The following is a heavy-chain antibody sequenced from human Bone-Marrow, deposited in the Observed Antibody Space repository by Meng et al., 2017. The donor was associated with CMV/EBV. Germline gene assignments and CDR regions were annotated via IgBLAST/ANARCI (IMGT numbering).Heavy chain of an antibody. V-gene: IGHV3-43*01. Sequence: GESLKISCAASGFTFEDYTMHWVRQAPGKGLEWVSLITWDGGSTYYADSVKGRFTISRDNSKNSLYLRMNSLRTEDTALYYCAKDISARYFDWLLGSWGQGTLVTVSS. J-gene: IGHJ5*02. CDR2: ITWDGGST. CDR1: GFTFEDYT. D-gene: IGHD3-9*01. CDR3: AKDISARYFDWLLGS.